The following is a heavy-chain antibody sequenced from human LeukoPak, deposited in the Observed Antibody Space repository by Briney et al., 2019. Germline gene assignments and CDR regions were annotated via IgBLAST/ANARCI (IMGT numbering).Heavy chain of an antibody. CDR1: GYTFTGYY. CDR2: INPNSGDT. V-gene: IGHV1-2*02. CDR3: ARDLYSSGWTDAFDI. Sequence: ASVKVSCKASGYTFTGYYMHWVRQAPGQGLEWMGWINPNSGDTNYSHKVQGRVSMTRDTSINTAYMELSRLTSDDTAVYYCARDLYSSGWTDAFDIWGQGTMVTVSS. D-gene: IGHD6-19*01. J-gene: IGHJ3*02.